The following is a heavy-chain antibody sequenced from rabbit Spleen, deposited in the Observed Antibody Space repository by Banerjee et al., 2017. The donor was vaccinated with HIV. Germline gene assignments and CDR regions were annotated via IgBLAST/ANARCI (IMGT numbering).Heavy chain of an antibody. Sequence: QEQLVESGGGLVKPEGSLKLSCTASGFDFGTYYMSWVRQAPGKGLEWIACIEGGSSGSTYYASWAKGRFTISKTSSTTVDLKMSSLTAADTATYFCARHFSAVDTAFSYGLWGPGTLVTVS. CDR1: GFDFGTYY. V-gene: IGHV1S45*01. CDR3: ARHFSAVDTAFSYGL. CDR2: IEGGSSGST. D-gene: IGHD6-1*01. J-gene: IGHJ4*01.